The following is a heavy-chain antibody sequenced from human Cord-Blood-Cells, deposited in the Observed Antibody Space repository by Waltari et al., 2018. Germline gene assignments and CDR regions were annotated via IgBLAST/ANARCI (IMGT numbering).Heavy chain of an antibody. Sequence: QVQLQQWGAGLFKPSETLSLTCAVYGGSFSGYYWSWIRQPPGKGLEWIGEINHSGSTNYNPSLKSRVTISVDTSKNQFSLKLSSVTAADTAVYYCARWLKGSPFDYWGQGTLVTVSS. V-gene: IGHV4-34*01. CDR3: ARWLKGSPFDY. CDR2: INHSGST. D-gene: IGHD6-19*01. J-gene: IGHJ4*02. CDR1: GGSFSGYY.